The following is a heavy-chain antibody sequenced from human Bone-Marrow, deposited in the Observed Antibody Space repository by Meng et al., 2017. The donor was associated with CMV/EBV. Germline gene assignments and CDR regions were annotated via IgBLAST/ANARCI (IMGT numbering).Heavy chain of an antibody. CDR1: GGSFSGYY. J-gene: IGHJ4*02. D-gene: IGHD1-26*01. V-gene: IGHV4-34*01. Sequence: SETLSLTCAVYGGSFSGYYWSWIRQPPGKGLEWIGEINHSGSTNYNPSLKSRVTMSVDTSKNQFSLKLSSVTAADTAGYYCARGFLGGSSDYWGQGTLVTVSS. CDR2: INHSGST. CDR3: ARGFLGGSSDY.